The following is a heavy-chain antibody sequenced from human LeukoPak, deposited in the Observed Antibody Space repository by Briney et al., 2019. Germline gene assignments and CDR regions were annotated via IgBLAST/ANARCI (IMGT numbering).Heavy chain of an antibody. CDR3: ARVRGGYCSSTSCYEIDY. V-gene: IGHV3-30*03. D-gene: IGHD2-2*01. CDR2: ISYDGSNK. Sequence: GGSLRLSCAASGFTFSSYGMHWVRQAPGKGLEWVAVISYDGSNKYYADSVKGRFTISRDNSKNTLYLQMNSLRAEDTAVYYCARVRGGYCSSTSCYEIDYWGQGTLVTVSS. CDR1: GFTFSSYG. J-gene: IGHJ4*02.